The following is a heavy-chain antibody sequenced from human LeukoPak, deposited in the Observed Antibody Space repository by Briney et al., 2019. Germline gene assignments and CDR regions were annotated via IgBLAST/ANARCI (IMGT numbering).Heavy chain of an antibody. CDR2: INSDGSST. D-gene: IGHD5-18*01. J-gene: IGHJ4*02. V-gene: IGHV3-74*01. CDR3: ARSAMVSRNDY. CDR1: GFTFSSYW. Sequence: PGGSLRLSCAASGFTFSSYWMHWVRQAPGKGLVWVSRINSDGSSTSYADSVKGRFTISRDNAKNTLYLQMNSLRAEDTAVYYCARSAMVSRNDYWGQGTLVTVSS.